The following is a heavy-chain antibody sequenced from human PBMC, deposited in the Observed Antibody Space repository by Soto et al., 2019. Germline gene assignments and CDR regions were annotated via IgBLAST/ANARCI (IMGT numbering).Heavy chain of an antibody. CDR3: ARNYYGSGTYPNYYYYYMDV. V-gene: IGHV1-3*04. CDR2: INTGNGNT. CDR1: GYTFTSYT. D-gene: IGHD3-10*01. Sequence: ASVKVSCKASGYTFTSYTLHWVRQAPGQRLEWMGWINTGNGNTKYSQKFQDRVTFTRDTSASTAYMELSSLRSEDTAVYYCARNYYGSGTYPNYYYYYMDVWGKGTTVTVSS. J-gene: IGHJ6*03.